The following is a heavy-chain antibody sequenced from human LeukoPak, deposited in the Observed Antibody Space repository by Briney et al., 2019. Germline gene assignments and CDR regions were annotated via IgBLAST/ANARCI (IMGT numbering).Heavy chain of an antibody. V-gene: IGHV1-18*01. J-gene: IGHJ3*02. D-gene: IGHD5-24*01. CDR3: ARIRDGYNDAYDI. CDR1: GYTFTNYA. CDR2: ISAYNGNT. Sequence: ASVKVSCKASGYTFTNYAISWVRQAPGQGLERMGWISAYNGNTKYTQKFQGRVTMTRDTSTSTVYMGPSSLRSEDTAVYYCARIRDGYNDAYDIWGQGTMVTVSS.